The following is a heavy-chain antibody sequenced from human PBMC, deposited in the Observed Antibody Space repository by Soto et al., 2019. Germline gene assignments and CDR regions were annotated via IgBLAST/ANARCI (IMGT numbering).Heavy chain of an antibody. CDR1: GYSSTRYG. Sequence: QVQLVQSGAEVKKPGASVKVSCKASGYSSTRYGISWVRQAPGQGLEWMGWISAYNGNTNYAQKLQGRVTMTTDTATSPAYMELRSLRSDDTAVYYCAGDRAGGSYYFDYWGQGTLVTVSS. CDR3: AGDRAGGSYYFDY. J-gene: IGHJ4*02. CDR2: ISAYNGNT. D-gene: IGHD1-26*01. V-gene: IGHV1-18*01.